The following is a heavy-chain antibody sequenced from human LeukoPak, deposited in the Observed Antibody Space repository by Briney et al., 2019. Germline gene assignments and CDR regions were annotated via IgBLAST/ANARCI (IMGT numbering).Heavy chain of an antibody. V-gene: IGHV3-11*04. J-gene: IGHJ6*03. D-gene: IGHD3-10*01. Sequence: GGSLRLSCAATGFSFRDRYMSWVRQAPGKGMEWVAYISPNSDNIHYADSVKGRFTISRDNAKNSLFLQVNSLRAEDTAVYYCAKDSAFYYIDVWGKGTTVIISS. CDR2: ISPNSDNI. CDR3: AKDSAFYYIDV. CDR1: GFSFRDRY.